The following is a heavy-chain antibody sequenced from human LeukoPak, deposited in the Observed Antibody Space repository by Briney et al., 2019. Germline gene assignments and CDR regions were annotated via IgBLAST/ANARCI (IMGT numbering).Heavy chain of an antibody. J-gene: IGHJ6*02. CDR3: ARGLYYDFWSGYWDYYGMDV. D-gene: IGHD3-3*01. CDR2: MNPNSGNT. CDR1: GYTFTSYD. Sequence: ASVKVSCKASGYTFTSYDINWVRQATGQGLEWMGWMNPNSGNTGYAQKFQGRVTMTRNTSISTAYMELSSLRSEDTAVYYCARGLYYDFWSGYWDYYGMDVWGQGTTVTVSS. V-gene: IGHV1-8*01.